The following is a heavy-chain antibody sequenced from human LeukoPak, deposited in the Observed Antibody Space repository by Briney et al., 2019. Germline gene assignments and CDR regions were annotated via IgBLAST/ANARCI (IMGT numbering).Heavy chain of an antibody. Sequence: SETLSLTCTVSGGSISTYYWSWIRQPPGKGLEWIGYIYYSGSTSYNPSLKSRVAISVDTSKNQFCLLLSSVSTADTAVYYCAREEVLASVSFDYWGQGTLVTVSS. D-gene: IGHD3-3*02. J-gene: IGHJ4*02. CDR2: IYYSGST. V-gene: IGHV4-59*01. CDR3: AREEVLASVSFDY. CDR1: GGSISTYY.